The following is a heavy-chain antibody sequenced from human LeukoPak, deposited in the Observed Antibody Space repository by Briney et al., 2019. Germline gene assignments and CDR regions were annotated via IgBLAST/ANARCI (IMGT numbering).Heavy chain of an antibody. D-gene: IGHD4-17*01. V-gene: IGHV4-30-4*01. Sequence: SETLSLTCTVSGGSISSGDYYWSWIRQPPGKGLEWTGYIYYSGSTYYNPSLKSRVTISVDTSKNQFSLKLSSVTAADTAVYYCARVGFYGDYASDYWGQGTLVTVSS. CDR3: ARVGFYGDYASDY. CDR2: IYYSGST. CDR1: GGSISSGDYY. J-gene: IGHJ4*02.